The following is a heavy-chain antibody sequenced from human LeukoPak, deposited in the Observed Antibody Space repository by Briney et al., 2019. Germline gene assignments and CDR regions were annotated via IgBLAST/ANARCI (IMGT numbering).Heavy chain of an antibody. Sequence: GESLKISCAGSGYTFTSCWISWVRQMPGKGLEWMGWIDPRNSNSKYTPSSQGHVTMSIDKSITTAYLQWFSLEASDTATYYCARAATVTGRWYFDRWGRGTPVIVSS. J-gene: IGHJ2*01. D-gene: IGHD4-17*01. CDR2: IDPRNSNS. CDR3: ARAATVTGRWYFDR. CDR1: GYTFTSCW. V-gene: IGHV5-10-1*01.